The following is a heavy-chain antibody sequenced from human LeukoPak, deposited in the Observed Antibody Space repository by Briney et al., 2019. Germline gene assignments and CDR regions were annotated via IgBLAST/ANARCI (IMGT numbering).Heavy chain of an antibody. V-gene: IGHV4-31*11. CDR1: GGSISSGSYY. Sequence: TLSLTCAVSGGSISSGSYYWGWIRQHPGKGLEWIGSVYYSGSTYYNPSLKSRLTISKDTSKKQFSLKLSSVTAADTAVYFCATSRNVDQFDIWGQGTMVTVSS. J-gene: IGHJ3*02. D-gene: IGHD3/OR15-3a*01. CDR2: VYYSGST. CDR3: ATSRNVDQFDI.